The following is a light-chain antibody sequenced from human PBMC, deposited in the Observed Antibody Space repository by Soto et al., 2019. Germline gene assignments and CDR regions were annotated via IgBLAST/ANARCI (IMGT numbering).Light chain of an antibody. J-gene: IGLJ1*01. Sequence: QSALTQPASVSGSPGQSIAISCTGTSSDVGAYNCVSWYQQHPGKAPKLMIYDVSNRPSGVSNRFSGSKSGNTASLTISGLQAEDEAEYYCSSDTSSGNYVFGTGTKLTVL. CDR2: DVS. V-gene: IGLV2-14*01. CDR3: SSDTSSGNYV. CDR1: SSDVGAYNC.